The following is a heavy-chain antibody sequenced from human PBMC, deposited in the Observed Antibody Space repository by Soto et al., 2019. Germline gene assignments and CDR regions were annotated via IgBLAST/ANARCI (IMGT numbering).Heavy chain of an antibody. D-gene: IGHD6-13*01. CDR1: GFTFSSYA. Sequence: LRLSCAASGFTFSSYAMSWVRQAPWKGLEWVSAISGSGGSTYYADSVKGRFTISRDNSKNTLYLQMNSLRAEDTAVYYCAKGQSSWYRDYYYYGMDVWGQGTTVTVSS. CDR3: AKGQSSWYRDYYYYGMDV. CDR2: ISGSGGST. J-gene: IGHJ6*02. V-gene: IGHV3-23*01.